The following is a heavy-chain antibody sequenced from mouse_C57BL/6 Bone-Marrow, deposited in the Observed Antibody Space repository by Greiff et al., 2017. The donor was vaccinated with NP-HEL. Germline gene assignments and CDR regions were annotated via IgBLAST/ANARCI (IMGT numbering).Heavy chain of an antibody. CDR3: TRDERDYYGSSYFDY. CDR1: GFTFSSYA. D-gene: IGHD1-1*01. J-gene: IGHJ2*01. CDR2: ISSGGDYI. V-gene: IGHV5-9-1*02. Sequence: EVQGVESGEGLVKPGGSLKLSCAASGFTFSSYAMSWVRQTPEKRLEWVAYISSGGDYIYYADTVKGRFTISRDNARNTLYLQMSSLKSEDTAMYYCTRDERDYYGSSYFDYWGQGTTLTVSS.